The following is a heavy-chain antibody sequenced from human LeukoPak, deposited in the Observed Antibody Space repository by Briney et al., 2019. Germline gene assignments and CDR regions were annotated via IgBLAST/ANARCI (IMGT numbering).Heavy chain of an antibody. V-gene: IGHV1-3*01. J-gene: IGHJ4*02. CDR3: ARALGSGYDSLLDY. CDR1: GYTFTSYA. CDR2: INAGNGNT. D-gene: IGHD5-12*01. Sequence: ASVKVSCKASGYTFTSYAMHWVRQAPGQRLEWMGWINAGNGNTKYSQKFQGRVTITRDTSASTAYMELSSLRSEDTAVYYCARALGSGYDSLLDYWGQGTLVTVSS.